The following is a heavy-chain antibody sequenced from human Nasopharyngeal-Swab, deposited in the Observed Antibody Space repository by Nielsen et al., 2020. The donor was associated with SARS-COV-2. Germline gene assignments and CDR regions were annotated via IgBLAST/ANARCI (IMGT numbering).Heavy chain of an antibody. J-gene: IGHJ3*02. CDR1: GGIFSSYA. D-gene: IGHD3-22*01. V-gene: IGHV1-69*13. CDR3: ARAIDYDSSGYVLQKDAFDI. CDR2: IIPIFGTA. Sequence: SAKVSCKASGGIFSSYAISWVRQAPGQGLEWMGGIIPIFGTANYAQKFQGRVTITADESTSTAYMELSSLRSEDTAVYYCARAIDYDSSGYVLQKDAFDIWGQGTMVTVSS.